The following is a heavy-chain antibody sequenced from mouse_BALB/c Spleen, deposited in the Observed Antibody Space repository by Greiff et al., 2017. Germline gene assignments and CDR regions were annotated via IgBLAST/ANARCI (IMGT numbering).Heavy chain of an antibody. D-gene: IGHD1-1*01. V-gene: IGHV7-3*02. Sequence: EVQLVESGGGLVQPGGSLRLSCATSGFTFTDYYMSWVRQPPGKALEWLGFIRNKANGYTTEYSASVKGRFTISRDNSQSILYLQMNTLRAEDSATYYCARDVTTVGFDYWGQGTTLTVSS. CDR1: GFTFTDYY. CDR3: ARDVTTVGFDY. J-gene: IGHJ2*01. CDR2: IRNKANGYTT.